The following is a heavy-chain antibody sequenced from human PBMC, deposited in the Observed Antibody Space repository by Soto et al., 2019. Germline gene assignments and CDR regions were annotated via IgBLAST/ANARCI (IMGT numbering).Heavy chain of an antibody. CDR2: IKSKTDGGTT. Sequence: GGSLRLSCAASGFTFSNAWMSWVRQAPGKGLEWVGRIKSKTDGGTTDYAAPVKGRFTISRDDSKNTLYLQMNSLKTEDTAVYYCTTDRDSSADAFDIWGQGTMVTVSS. V-gene: IGHV3-15*01. D-gene: IGHD6-25*01. CDR1: GFTFSNAW. J-gene: IGHJ3*02. CDR3: TTDRDSSADAFDI.